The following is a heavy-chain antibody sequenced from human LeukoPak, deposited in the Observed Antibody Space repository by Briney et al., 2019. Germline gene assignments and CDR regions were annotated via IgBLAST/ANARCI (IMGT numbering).Heavy chain of an antibody. CDR3: ARGRIVGSGNFNY. CDR1: GGSISSGNW. V-gene: IGHV4-4*02. D-gene: IGHD3-10*01. J-gene: IGHJ4*02. Sequence: PSGTLSLTCAVSGGSISSGNWWSWVRQPPGKGLEWIGEIYHTESTNYNPSLKSRVTISVDKSKNQFSLKLSSVTAADTAVYYCARGRIVGSGNFNYWGQGTLVTVSS. CDR2: IYHTEST.